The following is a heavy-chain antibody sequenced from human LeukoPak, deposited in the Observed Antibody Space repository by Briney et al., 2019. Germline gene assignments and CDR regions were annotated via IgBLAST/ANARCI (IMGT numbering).Heavy chain of an antibody. CDR1: GFTFSSYS. Sequence: PGGSLRLSCAASGFTFSSYSMNWVRQAPGKGLEWVSSISSSSSYIYYADSVKGRFTISRDNAKNSLYLQMNSLRAEDTAVYYCAREPYDSSGYYSQYFQHWGQGTLVTVSS. CDR3: AREPYDSSGYYSQYFQH. V-gene: IGHV3-21*01. D-gene: IGHD3-22*01. CDR2: ISSSSSYI. J-gene: IGHJ1*01.